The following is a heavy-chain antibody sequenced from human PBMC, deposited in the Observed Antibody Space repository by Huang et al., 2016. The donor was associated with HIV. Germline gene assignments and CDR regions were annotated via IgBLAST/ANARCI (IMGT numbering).Heavy chain of an antibody. Sequence: QVQLQESGPGLVKPSQTLSLTCSVSGGSISRGNYYWSWIRQPAGKGLEWIGHIYTRGTTISNPSRKSRGTISVATSKNQFSLKLSSVTAADTAVYYCARLTGYSTFDIWGHGTVVAVSS. CDR1: GGSISRGNYY. J-gene: IGHJ3*02. CDR2: IYTRGTT. D-gene: IGHD3-9*01. V-gene: IGHV4-61*09. CDR3: ARLTGYSTFDI.